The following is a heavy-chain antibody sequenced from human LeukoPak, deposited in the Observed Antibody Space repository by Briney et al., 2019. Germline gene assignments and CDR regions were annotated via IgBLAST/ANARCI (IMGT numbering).Heavy chain of an antibody. CDR3: ARQGRAGGYTYGYFGY. Sequence: GESLQISCEASGYDCTNYWIGWVRQLPGKGPEWMGLIYPSDSDTRYSLSFQGQVTISADKSITTAYLQWSSLKASDTAMYYCARQGRAGGYTYGYFGYWGQGTLVTVSS. CDR1: GYDCTNYW. J-gene: IGHJ4*02. V-gene: IGHV5-51*01. CDR2: IYPSDSDT. D-gene: IGHD5-18*01.